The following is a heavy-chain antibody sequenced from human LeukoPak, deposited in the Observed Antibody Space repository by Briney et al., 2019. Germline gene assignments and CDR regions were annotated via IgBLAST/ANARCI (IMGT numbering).Heavy chain of an antibody. CDR1: GFTFSSYA. CDR3: AASIHDHDFWSGPPYYYGMDV. V-gene: IGHV3-23*01. CDR2: ISGSGGST. D-gene: IGHD3-3*01. Sequence: GGSLRLSCAASGFTFSSYAMSWVRQAPGKGLEWVSAISGSGGSTYYADSVKGRFTISRDNSKNTLYLQMNSLRAEDTAVYYCAASIHDHDFWSGPPYYYGMDVWGQGTTVTVSS. J-gene: IGHJ6*02.